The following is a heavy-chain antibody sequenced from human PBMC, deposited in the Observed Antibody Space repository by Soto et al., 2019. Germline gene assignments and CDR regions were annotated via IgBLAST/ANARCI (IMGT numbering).Heavy chain of an antibody. Sequence: ASVKVSCKASGYTFTGYYMHWVQQAPGQGLEWMGWINPNSGGTNYAQKFQGWVTMTRDTSISTAYMELSRLRSDDTAVYYCARGTYYYGSGITPFDYWGQGTLVTVSS. D-gene: IGHD3-10*01. V-gene: IGHV1-2*04. CDR2: INPNSGGT. CDR1: GYTFTGYY. CDR3: ARGTYYYGSGITPFDY. J-gene: IGHJ4*02.